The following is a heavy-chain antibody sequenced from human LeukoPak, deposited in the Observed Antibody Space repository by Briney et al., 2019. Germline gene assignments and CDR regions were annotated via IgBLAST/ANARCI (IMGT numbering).Heavy chain of an antibody. D-gene: IGHD6-13*01. CDR3: VKGRIATPGYAEKFLY. CDR2: IGGTGGGT. J-gene: IGHJ1*01. Sequence: GGSLRLSCAVSGFTFGSYAMSWVRQTPGKGLQWVSPIGGTGGGTIYADSVKGRFTISRDNSKNTVYLQMNSLRVEDAAVYYCVKGRIATPGYAEKFLYWGQGTRVIVSS. V-gene: IGHV3-23*01. CDR1: GFTFGSYA.